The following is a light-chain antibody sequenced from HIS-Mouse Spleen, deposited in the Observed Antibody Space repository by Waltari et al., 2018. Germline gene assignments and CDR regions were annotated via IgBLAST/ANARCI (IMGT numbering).Light chain of an antibody. CDR3: YSTDSSGNHRV. J-gene: IGLJ2*01. CDR2: EDS. CDR1: ALPKKY. V-gene: IGLV3-10*01. Sequence: SYELTQLPSVSVSPGQTARITCSGDALPKKYSYWYQQKSGHAPVLVIYEDSKRPSGIPERFSGSSSGTMATLTISGAQVEDEADYYCYSTDSSGNHRVFGGGTKLTVL.